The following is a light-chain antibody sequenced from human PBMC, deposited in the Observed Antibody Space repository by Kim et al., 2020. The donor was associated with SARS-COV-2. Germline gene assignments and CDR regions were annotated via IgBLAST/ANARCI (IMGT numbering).Light chain of an antibody. V-gene: IGLV2-11*03. Sequence: GQSVTVSCTGTGSDVGGYNSVSWYQQHPGKAPKLMIYDVTKRPSGVPDRFSGSKSDNTASLTISGLQAEDEADYYCCSYGGTYPYVFGTGTKVTVL. CDR1: GSDVGGYNS. J-gene: IGLJ1*01. CDR3: CSYGGTYPYV. CDR2: DVT.